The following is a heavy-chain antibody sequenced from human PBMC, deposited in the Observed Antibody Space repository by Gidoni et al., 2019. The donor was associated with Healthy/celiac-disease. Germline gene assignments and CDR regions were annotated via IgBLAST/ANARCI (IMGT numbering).Heavy chain of an antibody. V-gene: IGHV3-13*01. Sequence: EVQLVESGGGLVQPGGSLRLSCAASGFTFSSYDMHWVRQATGKGLEWVSAIGTAGDTYYPGSVKGRFTISRENAKNSLYLQMNSLRAGDTAVYYCARANRVTSDYYDSSGYSYYYYGMDVWGQGTTVTVSS. CDR3: ARANRVTSDYYDSSGYSYYYYGMDV. D-gene: IGHD3-22*01. CDR1: GFTFSSYD. CDR2: IGTAGDT. J-gene: IGHJ6*02.